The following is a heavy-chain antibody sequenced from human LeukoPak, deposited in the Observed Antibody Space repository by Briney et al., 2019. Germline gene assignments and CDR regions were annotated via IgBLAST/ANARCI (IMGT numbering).Heavy chain of an antibody. CDR2: ISYDGSNK. CDR3: ARDAYEQLVGWYYYYGMDV. Sequence: PGGSLRLSCAASGFTFSSYAMHWVRQAPGKGLEWVAVISYDGSNKYYADSVKGRFTISRDNSKNTLYLQMNSLRAEDTAVYYCARDAYEQLVGWYYYYGMDVWSQGTTVTVSS. J-gene: IGHJ6*02. V-gene: IGHV3-30-3*01. D-gene: IGHD6-6*01. CDR1: GFTFSSYA.